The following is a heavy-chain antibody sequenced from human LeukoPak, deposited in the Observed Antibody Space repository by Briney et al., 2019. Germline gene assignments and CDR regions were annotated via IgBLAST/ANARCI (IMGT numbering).Heavy chain of an antibody. CDR2: INPNSGGT. J-gene: IGHJ6*02. Sequence: ASVKVSCKASGYTFTGYYMHWVRQAPGQRLEWMGWINPNSGGTNYAQKFQGRVTMTRDTSISTAYMELSGLRSDDTAVYYCARGSSWYGDYYYGMDVWGQGTTVTVSS. D-gene: IGHD6-13*01. CDR1: GYTFTGYY. CDR3: ARGSSWYGDYYYGMDV. V-gene: IGHV1-2*02.